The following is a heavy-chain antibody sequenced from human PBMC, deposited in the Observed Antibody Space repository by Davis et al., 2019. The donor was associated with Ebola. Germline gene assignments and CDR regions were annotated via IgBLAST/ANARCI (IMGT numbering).Heavy chain of an antibody. D-gene: IGHD3-10*01. J-gene: IGHJ4*02. Sequence: ASVKVSCKASGGTFSSYAISWVRQAPGQGLEWMGIINPSGGSTSYAQKFQGRVTMTRDTSTSTVYMELSSLRSEDTAVYYCARASGGGSGLYYFDYWGQGTLVTVSS. V-gene: IGHV1-46*01. CDR2: INPSGGST. CDR3: ARASGGGSGLYYFDY. CDR1: GGTFSSYA.